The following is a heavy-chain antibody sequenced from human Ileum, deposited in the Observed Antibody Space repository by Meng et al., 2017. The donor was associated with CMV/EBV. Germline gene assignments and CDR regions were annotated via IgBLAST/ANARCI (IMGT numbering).Heavy chain of an antibody. J-gene: IGHJ5*02. Sequence: AGYTFINHDIKWFRQATGQGLEWMGWMNSNSGNTGYAQKFQGRVTMTRDTSITTAYMELGDLRSEDAAVYYCARGSGSGGRDWFDPWGQGTLVTVSS. CDR3: ARGSGSGGRDWFDP. CDR1: GYTFINHD. D-gene: IGHD3-3*01. V-gene: IGHV1-8*01. CDR2: MNSNSGNT.